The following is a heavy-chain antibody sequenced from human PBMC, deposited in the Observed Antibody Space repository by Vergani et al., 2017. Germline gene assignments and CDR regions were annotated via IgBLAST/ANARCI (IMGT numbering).Heavy chain of an antibody. Sequence: QVQLQESGPGLVKSSETLSLTCSVSFDSIRNLYCNWIRQPPGKGLEWIGSIHYSENTNYNPSLKTRVTISVDTSKNHVSLTLTSVTAADTAVYYCASETHSWQRADRWEQGILVTVTS. CDR3: ASETHSWQRADR. CDR1: FDSIRNLY. CDR2: IHYSENT. V-gene: IGHV4-59*11. J-gene: IGHJ4*02. D-gene: IGHD4-11*01.